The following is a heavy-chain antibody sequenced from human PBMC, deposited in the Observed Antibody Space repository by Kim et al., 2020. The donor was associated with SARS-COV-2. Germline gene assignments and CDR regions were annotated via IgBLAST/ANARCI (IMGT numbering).Heavy chain of an antibody. J-gene: IGHJ3*02. V-gene: IGHV3-30*18. CDR3: AKDWGGGSVGNWGAFDI. CDR1: GFTFSSYG. Sequence: GGSLRLSCAASGFTFSSYGMHWVRQAPGKGLEWVAVISYDGSNKYYADSVKGRFTISRDNSKNTLYLQMNSLRAEDTAVYYCAKDWGGGSVGNWGAFDIWGQGTMVTVSS. D-gene: IGHD7-27*01. CDR2: ISYDGSNK.